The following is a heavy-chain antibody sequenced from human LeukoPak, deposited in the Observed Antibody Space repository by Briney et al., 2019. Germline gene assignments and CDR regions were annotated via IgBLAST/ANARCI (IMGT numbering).Heavy chain of an antibody. CDR2: IHQSGDT. Sequence: SETLSLTCAIYDGSFNGCFWSWIRQPPGRGLEWFGEIHQSGDTIYNPSLKSRVTISVDPSKKQFSLKLISVTAEDTAVYYCARILEGRSSSRRDFDYWGQGTLVTVSS. J-gene: IGHJ4*02. V-gene: IGHV4-34*01. CDR1: DGSFNGCF. CDR3: ARILEGRSSSRRDFDY. D-gene: IGHD6-6*01.